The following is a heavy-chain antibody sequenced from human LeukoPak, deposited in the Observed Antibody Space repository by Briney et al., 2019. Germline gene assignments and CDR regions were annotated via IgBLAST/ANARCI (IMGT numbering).Heavy chain of an antibody. CDR1: GYTFSGYY. J-gene: IGHJ6*03. Sequence: ASVKVSCKPSGYTFSGYYMHWVRQGPGQGLEWVGWINPNSGGTNYAQKFQGRVTMTRDTSISTAYMELSRLRSDDTAVYYCARVLYSSSYYYMDVWGTGTTVTVSS. CDR3: ARVLYSSSYYYMDV. CDR2: INPNSGGT. V-gene: IGHV1-2*02. D-gene: IGHD6-6*01.